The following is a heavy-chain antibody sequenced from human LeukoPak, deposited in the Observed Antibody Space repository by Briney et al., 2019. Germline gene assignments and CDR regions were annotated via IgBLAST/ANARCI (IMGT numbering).Heavy chain of an antibody. D-gene: IGHD6-19*01. V-gene: IGHV3-21*01. J-gene: IGHJ4*02. CDR3: ARSIAVARYYFDY. CDR2: ISRSSSNI. Sequence: GGSLRLSCAASGFTFSGYSMNWVRQAPGKGLEWVSSISRSSSNIYYADSVKGRFTISRDNAKNSLYLQMNSLRAEDTAVYYCARSIAVARYYFDYWGQGTLVTVSS. CDR1: GFTFSGYS.